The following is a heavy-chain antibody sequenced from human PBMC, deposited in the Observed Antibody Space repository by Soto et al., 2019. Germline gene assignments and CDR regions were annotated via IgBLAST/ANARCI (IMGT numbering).Heavy chain of an antibody. CDR3: ARLGGSYAVPHFDY. CDR1: GGSIRSYY. V-gene: IGHV4-59*08. J-gene: IGHJ4*02. Sequence: PSETLSLTCTVSGGSIRSYYWSWIRLPPGKGLEWIGYIYYSVSTYYNPSLKSRVTLSVDTSKNQFSLKLSSVTAADTAVYYCARLGGSYAVPHFDYWGQGTLVTVSS. D-gene: IGHD1-26*01. CDR2: IYYSVST.